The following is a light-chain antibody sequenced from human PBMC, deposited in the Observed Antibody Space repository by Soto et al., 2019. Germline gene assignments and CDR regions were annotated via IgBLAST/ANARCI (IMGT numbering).Light chain of an antibody. Sequence: QSALTQPRSVSGSPGQSVTISCTGTSSDVGGYDYVSWYQQRPGKAPKLMMVDVDKRPSGVPGRFSGSKSGNTASLTISGLQAEDEADYYCCSYAGTYSVFGGGTKVTVL. CDR2: DVD. CDR3: CSYAGTYSV. J-gene: IGLJ2*01. CDR1: SSDVGGYDY. V-gene: IGLV2-11*01.